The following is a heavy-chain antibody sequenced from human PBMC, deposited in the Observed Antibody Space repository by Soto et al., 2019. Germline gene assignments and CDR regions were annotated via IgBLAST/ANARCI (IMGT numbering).Heavy chain of an antibody. J-gene: IGHJ3*02. V-gene: IGHV1-18*01. CDR2: ISAYNGNT. D-gene: IGHD2-15*01. Sequence: ASVKVSCKASGYTFTSYGISWVRQAPGQGLEWMGWISAYNGNTNYAQKLQGRVTMTTDTSTSTAYMELRSLRSDDTVVYYCASLGGYCSGGSCPTATHDAFDIWGQGTMVTVS. CDR1: GYTFTSYG. CDR3: ASLGGYCSGGSCPTATHDAFDI.